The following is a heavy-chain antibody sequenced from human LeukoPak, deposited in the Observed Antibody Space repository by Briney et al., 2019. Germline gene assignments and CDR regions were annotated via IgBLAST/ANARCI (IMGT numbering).Heavy chain of an antibody. CDR1: GYTFTNYN. CDR3: ARDRHSGNYYLDF. Sequence: ASVKVSCKASGYTFTNYNIIWVRQATGQGLEWMGWINPNNGGTNYAQKFQGWVTMTRDTSISTAYMELNRLRSDDTAVYYCARDRHSGNYYLDFWGQGTLVTVSS. J-gene: IGHJ4*02. D-gene: IGHD1-26*01. CDR2: INPNNGGT. V-gene: IGHV1-2*04.